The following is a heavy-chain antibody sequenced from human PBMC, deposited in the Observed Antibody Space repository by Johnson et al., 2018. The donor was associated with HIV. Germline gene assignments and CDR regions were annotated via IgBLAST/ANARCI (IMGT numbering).Heavy chain of an antibody. CDR3: ARSGPNGAFDF. Sequence: VQLMESGGGVVQPGRSLRLSCAASGFTFSSSWMHWVRQAPGKGLVWVSRISSDGVSTYYADSVKGRFTISRDNARNTMFVQMKSLRAEDTAVYYCARSGPNGAFDFWGQGTMVTVSS. CDR1: GFTFSSSW. V-gene: IGHV3-74*02. CDR2: ISSDGVST. J-gene: IGHJ3*01. D-gene: IGHD3-10*01.